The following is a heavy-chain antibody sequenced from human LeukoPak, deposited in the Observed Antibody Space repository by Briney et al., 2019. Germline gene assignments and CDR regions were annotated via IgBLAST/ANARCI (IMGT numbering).Heavy chain of an antibody. V-gene: IGHV3-7*01. CDR3: AREAERYSSGWYDY. Sequence: GGSLRLSCAASGFTFSSYWMSWVRQAPGKGLEWVANIKQDGSEKYYVDSVKGRFTISRDNAKNSLYLQMNSLRAEDTAVYYCAREAERYSSGWYDYWGQGTLVTVSS. CDR1: GFTFSSYW. J-gene: IGHJ4*02. D-gene: IGHD6-13*01. CDR2: IKQDGSEK.